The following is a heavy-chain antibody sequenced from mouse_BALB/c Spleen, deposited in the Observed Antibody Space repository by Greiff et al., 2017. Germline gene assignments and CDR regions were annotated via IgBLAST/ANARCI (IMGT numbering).Heavy chain of an antibody. Sequence: VQLVESGAELVRPGSSVKISCKASGYAFSSYWMNWVKQRPGQGLEWIGQIYPGDGDTNYNGKFKGKATLTADKSSSTAYMQLSSLTSEDSAVYFCARGTTATLDYWGQGTTLTVSS. CDR2: IYPGDGDT. J-gene: IGHJ2*01. CDR3: ARGTTATLDY. V-gene: IGHV1-80*01. D-gene: IGHD1-2*01. CDR1: GYAFSSYW.